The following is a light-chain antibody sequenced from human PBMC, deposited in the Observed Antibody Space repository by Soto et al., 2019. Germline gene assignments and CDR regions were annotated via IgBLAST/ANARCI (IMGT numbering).Light chain of an antibody. Sequence: EIVMTQYSATLSVSRGVRATLSCRASQSISSDVAWYQQKPGQAPRLLIYGASTTATGIPARFSGSGSGTEFTLTISSLQSEDFAVYNCQQYNKWSRTFGQGTKVDIK. CDR1: QSISSD. CDR2: GAS. V-gene: IGKV3-15*01. CDR3: QQYNKWSRT. J-gene: IGKJ2*01.